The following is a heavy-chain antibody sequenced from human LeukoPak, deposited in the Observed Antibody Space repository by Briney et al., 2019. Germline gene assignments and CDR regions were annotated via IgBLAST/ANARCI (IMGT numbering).Heavy chain of an antibody. CDR2: ISSGSSYI. J-gene: IGHJ4*02. Sequence: GGSLRLSCAASGFTFSSYSMDWVRQAPGQGLEWVASISSGSSYIYYADSVKGRFTISRDSAKNSLYLQMNSLRAEDTAVYYCVRSMATITFSFDYWGQGTLVTVSS. CDR3: VRSMATITFSFDY. D-gene: IGHD5-24*01. CDR1: GFTFSSYS. V-gene: IGHV3-21*01.